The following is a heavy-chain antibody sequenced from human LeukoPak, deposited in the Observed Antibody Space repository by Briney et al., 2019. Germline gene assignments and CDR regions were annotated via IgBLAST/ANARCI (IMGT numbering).Heavy chain of an antibody. V-gene: IGHV3-23*01. CDR1: GFTFSSYA. Sequence: GGSLRLSCAASGFTFSSYAMSWVRQAPGKGLEWVSAISGSGGSTYYADSVKGRFTISRDNVKNSLFLQMNSLRDEDTAVYYCARGPYNWNYWFDPWGQGTLVTVSS. D-gene: IGHD1-20*01. CDR3: ARGPYNWNYWFDP. J-gene: IGHJ5*02. CDR2: ISGSGGST.